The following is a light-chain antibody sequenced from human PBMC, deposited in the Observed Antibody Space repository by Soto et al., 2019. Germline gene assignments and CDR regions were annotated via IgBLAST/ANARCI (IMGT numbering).Light chain of an antibody. CDR3: QQRKNWPPLT. J-gene: IGKJ4*01. Sequence: ETVLTQSPATLSLSPGDRATLSCRASQSIGIYLAWYQQKPGQPPRLLIFDASNRATGIPARFSGSGSGTDFTLPISSLEPEDFAVYYCQQRKNWPPLTFGGGTKVEIK. V-gene: IGKV3-11*01. CDR1: QSIGIY. CDR2: DAS.